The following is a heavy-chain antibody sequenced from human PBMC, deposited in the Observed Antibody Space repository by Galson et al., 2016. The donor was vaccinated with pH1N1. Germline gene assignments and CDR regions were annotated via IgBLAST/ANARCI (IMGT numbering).Heavy chain of an antibody. CDR2: ILYDGTNE. Sequence: SLRLSCAASGFTFTSYAMHWVRQAPGKGLEWVAVILYDGTNEYYADSVKGRFTISRDKTQSTVYLQMNSLRTEDTAVYYCARDSEYSGHEGPGWAQGTLGIVPS. V-gene: IGHV3-30*04. CDR1: GFTFTSYA. D-gene: IGHD5-12*01. J-gene: IGHJ4*02. CDR3: ARDSEYSGHEGPG.